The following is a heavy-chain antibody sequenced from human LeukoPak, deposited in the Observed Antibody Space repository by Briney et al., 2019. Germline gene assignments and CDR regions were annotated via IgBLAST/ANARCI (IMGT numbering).Heavy chain of an antibody. CDR1: GFTFSNVW. J-gene: IGHJ4*02. Sequence: GESLRLSCAASGFTFSNVWMSWVRQVPGKGLEWVGRIRRKTDGETTDHAAPVKGRFTISRDDSRNTLYLQMNSLKTEDTAVYYCVTDLVIKGYFDYWGQGALVTVSS. CDR3: VTDLVIKGYFDY. CDR2: IRRKTDGETT. D-gene: IGHD2-21*01. V-gene: IGHV3-15*01.